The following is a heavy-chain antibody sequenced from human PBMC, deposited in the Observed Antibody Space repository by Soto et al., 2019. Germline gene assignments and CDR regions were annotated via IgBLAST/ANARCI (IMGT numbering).Heavy chain of an antibody. V-gene: IGHV3-23*01. D-gene: IGHD6-13*01. CDR1: GFTFSNYA. Sequence: EVQLLESGGGLVQPGGSLRLSCAPSGFTFSNYAVTWVRQAPGKGLEWVSTISGSGGSRYYADSGKGRFTISRDKSKNKLYLQMNSLRAEDTAVYYCAKDQGSSWYEIDYWGQGTLVTVSS. J-gene: IGHJ4*02. CDR3: AKDQGSSWYEIDY. CDR2: ISGSGGSR.